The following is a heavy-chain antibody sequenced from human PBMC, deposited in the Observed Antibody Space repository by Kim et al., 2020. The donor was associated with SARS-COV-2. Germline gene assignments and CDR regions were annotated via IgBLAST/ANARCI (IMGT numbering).Heavy chain of an antibody. V-gene: IGHV4-39*01. J-gene: IGHJ4*02. CDR3: ARTFTDYYDSSGYYYFDY. D-gene: IGHD3-22*01. Sequence: KGRVTIAVDTSKNQFSLKLSSVTAADTAVYYCARTFTDYYDSSGYYYFDYWGQGTLVTVSS.